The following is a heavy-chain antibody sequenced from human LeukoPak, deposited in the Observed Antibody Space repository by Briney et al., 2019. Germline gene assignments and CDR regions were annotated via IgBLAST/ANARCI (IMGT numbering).Heavy chain of an antibody. J-gene: IGHJ4*02. D-gene: IGHD2-2*01. CDR3: ARFYCSSTSCPPVDY. CDR1: GYTFTSYS. Sequence: ASVKVSCKASGYTFTSYSISWVRQAPGQGLEWMGWISAYNGNTNYAQKLQGRVTMTTDTSTSTAYMELRSLRSDDTAVYYCARFYCSSTSCPPVDYWGQGTLVTVSS. V-gene: IGHV1-18*01. CDR2: ISAYNGNT.